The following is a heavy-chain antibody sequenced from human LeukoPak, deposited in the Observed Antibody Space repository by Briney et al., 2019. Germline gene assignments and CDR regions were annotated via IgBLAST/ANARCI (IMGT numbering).Heavy chain of an antibody. CDR2: ISSSSSYI. CDR3: ARDHYYGSHYYGMDV. J-gene: IGHJ6*02. D-gene: IGHD3-10*01. Sequence: GGSLRLPCAASGFTFSSCSMNWVRQAPGKGLEWVSSISSSSSYIYYADSVKGRFTISRDNAKNSLYLQMNSLRAEDTAVYYCARDHYYGSHYYGMDVWGQGTTVTVSS. CDR1: GFTFSSCS. V-gene: IGHV3-21*01.